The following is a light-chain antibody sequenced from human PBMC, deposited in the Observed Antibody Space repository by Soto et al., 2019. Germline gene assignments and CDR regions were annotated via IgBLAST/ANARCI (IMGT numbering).Light chain of an antibody. CDR1: SSDVGGYNY. J-gene: IGLJ1*01. CDR3: RSYTGSSIPYV. Sequence: QSALTQPASVSGSPGQSITISCTGTSSDVGGYNYVSWYQQHPGKAPKLMIYDVSNRPSGVSNRFSGSRSGNTASLTISGLQPEDEADYYCRSYTGSSIPYVFGTGTKLTVL. CDR2: DVS. V-gene: IGLV2-14*03.